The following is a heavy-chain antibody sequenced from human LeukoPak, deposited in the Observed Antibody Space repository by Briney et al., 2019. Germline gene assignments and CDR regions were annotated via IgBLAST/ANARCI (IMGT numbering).Heavy chain of an antibody. CDR2: INPNSGGT. D-gene: IGHD3-10*01. CDR1: GYTFTGYY. CDR3: ARGPRITMVQGVTLTFDY. Sequence: ASVKVSCKASGYTFTGYYMHWVRQAPGQGLEWMGWINPNSGGTNYAQKFQGRVTMTRDTSISTAYMELSRLRPDDTAVYYCARGPRITMVQGVTLTFDYWGQGTLVTVSS. J-gene: IGHJ4*02. V-gene: IGHV1-2*02.